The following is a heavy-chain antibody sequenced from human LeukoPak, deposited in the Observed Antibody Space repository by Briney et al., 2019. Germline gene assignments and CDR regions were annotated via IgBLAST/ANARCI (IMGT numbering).Heavy chain of an antibody. CDR2: IYTSGST. CDR1: GGSISSGSYY. CDR3: ASSVKGVQY. D-gene: IGHD3-10*01. V-gene: IGHV4-61*02. Sequence: SQTMSLTCTDSGGSISSGSYYWSWIRQPAGKGLEWIGRIYTSGSTNYNPSLKSRVTISVDTSKNQFSLKLSSVTAADTAVYYCASSVKGVQYWGQGTLVTVSS. J-gene: IGHJ4*02.